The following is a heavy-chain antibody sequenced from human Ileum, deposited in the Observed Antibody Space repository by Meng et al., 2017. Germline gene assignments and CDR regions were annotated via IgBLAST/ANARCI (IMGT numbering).Heavy chain of an antibody. V-gene: IGHV4-39*01. D-gene: IGHD4-17*01. J-gene: IGHJ4*02. CDR1: SGSFTNNNYY. CDR3: ARRAHYGDPPR. CDR2: IDYGGST. Sequence: QLRLQESGPGLVKPSENLSLTCSVSSGSFTNNNYYWVWLRRPPGKGLEWIGSIDYGGSTYSNPSLKRRVTLSVDTSTNQFSLKLISVTAADTAVYYCARRAHYGDPPRWGQGTLVTVSS.